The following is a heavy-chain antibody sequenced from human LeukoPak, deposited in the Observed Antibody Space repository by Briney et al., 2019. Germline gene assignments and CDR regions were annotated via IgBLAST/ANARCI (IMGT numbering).Heavy chain of an antibody. CDR1: GGSISSYY. CDR3: ARDVNGEWLTDYYYYMDV. V-gene: IGHV4-4*07. J-gene: IGHJ6*03. Sequence: PSETLSLTCTVSGGSISSYYWSWIRQPAGKGLEWIGRIYTGGSTNYNPSLKSRVTMSVDTSKNQFSLKLSSVTAADTAVCYCARDVNGEWLTDYYYYMDVWGKGTTVTVSS. CDR2: IYTGGST. D-gene: IGHD5-12*01.